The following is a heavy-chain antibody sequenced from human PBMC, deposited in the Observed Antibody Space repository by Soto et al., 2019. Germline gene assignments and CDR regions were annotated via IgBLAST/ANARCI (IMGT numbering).Heavy chain of an antibody. J-gene: IGHJ4*02. V-gene: IGHV3-33*01. Sequence: QVQLVESGGGVVQPGRSLRLSCAAPGFTFSSYGMHWVRQAPGKGLEWVAVIWYDGSNKYYADSVKGRFTISRDNSKNTLYLQMNSLRAEDTAVYYCARTPRIGESYYFDYWGQGTLVTVSS. D-gene: IGHD1-26*01. CDR2: IWYDGSNK. CDR1: GFTFSSYG. CDR3: ARTPRIGESYYFDY.